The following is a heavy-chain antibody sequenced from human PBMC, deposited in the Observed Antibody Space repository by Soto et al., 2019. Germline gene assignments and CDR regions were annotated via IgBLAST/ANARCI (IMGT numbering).Heavy chain of an antibody. J-gene: IGHJ4*02. Sequence: SVTLSVRSTVAGGSIICISYCWGCNRQPPGKGLEWIGSIYYSGSTYYNPSLKSRVTISVDKSKNQFSLRLSSVTAADTAVYYCARLKRLATISHYFDYSGQGTLLTVSS. CDR3: ARLKRLATISHYFDY. V-gene: IGHV4-39*01. CDR2: IYYSGST. CDR1: GGSIICISYC. D-gene: IGHD3-9*01.